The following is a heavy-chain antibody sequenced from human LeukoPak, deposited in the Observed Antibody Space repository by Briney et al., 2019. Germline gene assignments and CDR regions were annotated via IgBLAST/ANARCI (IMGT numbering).Heavy chain of an antibody. CDR3: ASWGDYDSSGYYSR. CDR1: GGSISSGGYS. Sequence: SETLSLTCTVSGGSISSGGYSWSWIRQHPGKGLEWIGYIYYSGSTYYNPSLKSRVTISVDTSKNQFSLKLSSVTAADTAVYYCASWGDYDSSGYYSRWGQGTLVTVSS. CDR2: IYYSGST. J-gene: IGHJ4*02. V-gene: IGHV4-31*03. D-gene: IGHD3-22*01.